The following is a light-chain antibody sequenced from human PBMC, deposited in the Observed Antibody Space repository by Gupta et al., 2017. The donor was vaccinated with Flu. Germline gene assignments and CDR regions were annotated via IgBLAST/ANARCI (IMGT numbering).Light chain of an antibody. J-gene: IGKJ1*01. CDR3: QQFDNSRWT. CDR2: GAS. Sequence: EIVLTQSPGTLSLSPGERATLSCRASQSVSSSYLAWYQQKPGQAPRLLVYGASSRATGITDRFSGSGSGTEFTLTISRLEPEDFAVYYCQQFDNSRWTFGQGTRVEIK. V-gene: IGKV3-20*01. CDR1: QSVSSSY.